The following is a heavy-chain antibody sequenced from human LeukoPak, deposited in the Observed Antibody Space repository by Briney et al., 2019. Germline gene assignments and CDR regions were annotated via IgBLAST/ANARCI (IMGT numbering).Heavy chain of an antibody. CDR3: AKAKGAVADKDAFDI. Sequence: SLRLSCAASGITFDDYAMHWVRQAPGKGLEWVSVISWNSGSIGYADSVKGRFTISRDNAKNSLYLQMNSLRAEDTALYYCAKAKGAVADKDAFDIWGQGTMVTVSS. J-gene: IGHJ3*02. CDR2: ISWNSGSI. D-gene: IGHD6-19*01. V-gene: IGHV3-9*01. CDR1: GITFDDYA.